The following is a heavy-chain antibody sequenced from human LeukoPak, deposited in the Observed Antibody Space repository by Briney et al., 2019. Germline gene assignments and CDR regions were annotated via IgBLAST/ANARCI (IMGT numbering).Heavy chain of an antibody. CDR1: GLTFSSYA. Sequence: GGSLRLSCAASGLTFSSYAMHWVRQAPGKGLEWVAVISYDETNKYYADSVKGRFTISRDSSKNTLFLQMNSLRVEDTAVYYCARDPPGIAASGTYYWGQGTLVTVSS. CDR3: ARDPPGIAASGTYY. J-gene: IGHJ4*02. CDR2: ISYDETNK. D-gene: IGHD6-13*01. V-gene: IGHV3-30*14.